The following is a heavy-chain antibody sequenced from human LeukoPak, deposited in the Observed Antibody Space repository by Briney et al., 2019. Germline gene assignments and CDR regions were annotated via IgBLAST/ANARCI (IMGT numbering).Heavy chain of an antibody. Sequence: TSETLSLTCTVSGGSISSHYWSWIRQPPGKGLEWIGYIYYSGSTNYNPSPKSRVTISVDTSKNQFSLKLSSVTAADTAVYYCARGRDGYNYWGQGTLVTVSS. CDR3: ARGRDGYNY. CDR2: IYYSGST. CDR1: GGSISSHY. J-gene: IGHJ4*02. D-gene: IGHD5-24*01. V-gene: IGHV4-59*11.